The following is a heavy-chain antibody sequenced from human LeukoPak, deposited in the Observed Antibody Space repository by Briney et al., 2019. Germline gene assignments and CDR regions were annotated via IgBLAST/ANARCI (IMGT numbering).Heavy chain of an antibody. Sequence: ASVKVSCKASGGTFSSYAISWVRQATGQGLEWMGWMNPNSGNTGYAQKFQGRVTITRNTSISTAYMELSSLRSEDTAVYYCAIEGGLDAFDIWGQGTMVTVSS. CDR1: GGTFSSYA. V-gene: IGHV1-8*03. J-gene: IGHJ3*02. CDR3: AIEGGLDAFDI. CDR2: MNPNSGNT. D-gene: IGHD2-15*01.